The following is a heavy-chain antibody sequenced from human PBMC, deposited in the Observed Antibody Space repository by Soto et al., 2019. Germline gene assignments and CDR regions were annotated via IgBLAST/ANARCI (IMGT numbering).Heavy chain of an antibody. V-gene: IGHV3-23*01. CDR1: GFNFNSCT. CDR2: FRSGGDDDTT. J-gene: IGHJ4*02. Sequence: GGSLRLSCAASGFNFNSCTINWVRQAPGKGLEWVSGFRSGGDDDTTYYADSVRGRFTISRDNSKNTLFLQMNSLRAEDTAIYYCAKKVNSGSGSQFFDYWGQGTLVTVSS. D-gene: IGHD3-10*01. CDR3: AKKVNSGSGSQFFDY.